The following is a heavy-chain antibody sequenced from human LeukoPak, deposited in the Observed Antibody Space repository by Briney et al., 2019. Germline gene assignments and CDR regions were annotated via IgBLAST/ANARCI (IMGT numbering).Heavy chain of an antibody. CDR1: GFTFSSYS. D-gene: IGHD2-15*01. J-gene: IGHJ4*02. CDR3: ARDSWIDY. CDR2: ICSSSRYI. V-gene: IGHV3-21*01. Sequence: VGSLRLSCAASGFTFSSYSMNWVRQAPGKGLEWVSSICSSSRYIYYADSVKVQFTISRDNAKNSLNLQMNSLRAEDTAVYYCARDSWIDYWGQGTLVTVSS.